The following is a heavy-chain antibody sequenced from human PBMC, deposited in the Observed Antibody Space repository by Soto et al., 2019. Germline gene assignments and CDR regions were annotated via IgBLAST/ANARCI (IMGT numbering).Heavy chain of an antibody. CDR2: INSDGSST. V-gene: IGHV3-74*01. D-gene: IGHD1-26*01. CDR3: ARGSLNLWRPIVGATVGWFDP. J-gene: IGHJ5*02. CDR1: GFTFSSYW. Sequence: EVQLVESGGGLVQPGGSLRLSCAASGFTFSSYWMHWVRQAPGKGLVWVSRINSDGSSTSYADSVKGRFTISRDNAKNTLYLQMNSLRAEDTAVYYCARGSLNLWRPIVGATVGWFDPWGQGTLVTVSS.